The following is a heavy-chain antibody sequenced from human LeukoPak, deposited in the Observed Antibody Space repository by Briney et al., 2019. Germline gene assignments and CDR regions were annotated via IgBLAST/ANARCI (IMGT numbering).Heavy chain of an antibody. CDR2: IYHSGST. D-gene: IGHD3-3*01. CDR3: ARGLRITIFGVVIISAFDI. V-gene: IGHV4-38-2*02. Sequence: PSETLSLTCTVSGYSISSGYYWGWIRQPPGKGLEWIGSIYHSGSTYYNPSLKSRVTIPVDTSKNQFSLKLSSVTAADTAVYYCARGLRITIFGVVIISAFDIWGQGTMVTVSS. J-gene: IGHJ3*02. CDR1: GYSISSGYY.